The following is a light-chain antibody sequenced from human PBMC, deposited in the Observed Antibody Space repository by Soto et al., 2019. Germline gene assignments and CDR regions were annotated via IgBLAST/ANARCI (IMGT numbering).Light chain of an antibody. V-gene: IGKV3-15*01. CDR3: QQYNNWPTLT. CDR1: QSVSSK. J-gene: IGKJ4*01. CDR2: GAS. Sequence: EIVMTQSPATLSLSPGERATLSCRASQSVSSKLAWYQQKPGQAPRLLIYGASTRATGIPARFSGSGSGTEFTLTISSLQSEDFAVYYCQQYNNWPTLTFGGGTKVDIK.